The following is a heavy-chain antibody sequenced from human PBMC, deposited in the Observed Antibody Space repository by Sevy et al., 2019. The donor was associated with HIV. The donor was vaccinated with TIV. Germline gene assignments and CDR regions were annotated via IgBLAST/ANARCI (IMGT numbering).Heavy chain of an antibody. D-gene: IGHD6-6*01. Sequence: GGSLRLSCAASGFTFSDAAMHWVRQASGKGLEWLGRMRSKANTFAKAYAEPAKGRFTISRDDSKNTAYLHMSSLRTEDTAIYYCTFSSDYYKYGWDVWGQGTTVTVSS. V-gene: IGHV3-73*01. CDR3: TFSSDYYKYGWDV. J-gene: IGHJ6*02. CDR1: GFTFSDAA. CDR2: MRSKANTFAK.